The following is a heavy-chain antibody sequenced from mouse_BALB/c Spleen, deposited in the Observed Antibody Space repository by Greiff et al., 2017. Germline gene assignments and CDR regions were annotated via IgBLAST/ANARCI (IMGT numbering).Heavy chain of an antibody. D-gene: IGHD2-10*01. V-gene: IGHV5-6*01. CDR1: GFTFSSYG. J-gene: IGHJ4*01. CDR2: ISSGGSYT. CDR3: ARQGGVLLTMDY. Sequence: EVKLQESGGDLVKPGGSLKLSCAASGFTFSSYGMSWVRQTPDKRLEWVATISSGGSYTYYPDSVKGRFTISRDNAKNTLYLQMSSLKSEDTAMYYCARQGGVLLTMDYWGQGTSVTVSS.